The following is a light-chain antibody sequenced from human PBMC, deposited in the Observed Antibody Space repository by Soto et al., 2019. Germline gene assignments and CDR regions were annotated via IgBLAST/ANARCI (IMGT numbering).Light chain of an antibody. CDR2: DAS. Sequence: IQMTQSPSTLSASVGDTVTITCRASQTISRWLAWYQQKLGRAPKLLIYDASTLESGVPSRFSGSGYETEFTLTISRLQPDDFATYFCHSRAFGQGTRLEIK. J-gene: IGKJ5*01. CDR1: QTISRW. CDR3: HSRA. V-gene: IGKV1-5*01.